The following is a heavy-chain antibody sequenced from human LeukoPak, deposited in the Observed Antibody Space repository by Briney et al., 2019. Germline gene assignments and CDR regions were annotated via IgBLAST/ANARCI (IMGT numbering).Heavy chain of an antibody. CDR3: AKDRYYDILTGLSYYFDY. J-gene: IGHJ4*02. CDR2: IRYDGSNK. CDR1: GFTFSSYG. V-gene: IGHV3-30*02. Sequence: GGSLRLSCAASGFTFSSYGMHWVRQAPGKGLEWVAFIRYDGSNKYYADSVKGRFTISRDNSKNTLYLQMNSLRAEDTAVYYCAKDRYYDILTGLSYYFDYWGQGTLVTVSS. D-gene: IGHD3-9*01.